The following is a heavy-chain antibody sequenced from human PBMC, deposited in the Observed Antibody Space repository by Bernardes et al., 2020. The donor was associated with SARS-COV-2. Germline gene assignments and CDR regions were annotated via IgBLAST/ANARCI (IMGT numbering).Heavy chain of an antibody. CDR3: ARDSTTDLTLDF. Sequence: GGSLRLSCAASRFTLRSYWMHWVRQAPGKGLVWVSRINTDGSTTNYADSVKGRFTISRDNAKNTVYLQMNSLRDEDTAVYYCARDSTTDLTLDFWGQGVPVTVSS. V-gene: IGHV3-74*01. CDR1: RFTLRSYW. J-gene: IGHJ4*02. CDR2: INTDGSTT. D-gene: IGHD7-27*01.